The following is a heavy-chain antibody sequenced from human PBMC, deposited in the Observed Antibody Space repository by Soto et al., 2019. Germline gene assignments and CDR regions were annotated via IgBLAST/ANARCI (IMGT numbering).Heavy chain of an antibody. CDR2: MNPRSGGT. Sequence: GASVKVSCKASGYTFTNYYMHWVRQAPGQGLEWMGWMNPRSGGTKYAQAFQDRVTMTRDASTSTAYMELSSLRYDDTAVYYCARQRSDATHAYSSSWGNDYCYYGMDVWGQGTTVTVSS. CDR1: GYTFTNYY. CDR3: ARQRSDATHAYSSSWGNDYCYYGMDV. D-gene: IGHD6-13*01. V-gene: IGHV1-2*02. J-gene: IGHJ6*02.